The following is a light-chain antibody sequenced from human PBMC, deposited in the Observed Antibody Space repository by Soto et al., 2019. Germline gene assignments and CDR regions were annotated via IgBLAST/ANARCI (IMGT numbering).Light chain of an antibody. CDR2: EIS. CDR3: SSYANTNNLPYV. V-gene: IGLV2-8*01. J-gene: IGLJ1*01. Sequence: QSVLTQPPSASGSPGQSVTISCTGTSSDVGGYNYVSWYQQHPGKAPKLMIYEISKRPSGVPDRFSGPKTGNTASLTVSGLQAEDEADYYCSSYANTNNLPYVFGTGTKVTVL. CDR1: SSDVGGYNY.